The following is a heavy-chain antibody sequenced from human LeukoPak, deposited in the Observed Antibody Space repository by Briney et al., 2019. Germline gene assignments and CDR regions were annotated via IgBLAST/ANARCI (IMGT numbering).Heavy chain of an antibody. D-gene: IGHD4-17*01. Sequence: PGGSLRLSCAASGFTFSSYEMNWVRQAPGKGLEWVSYISSSGSTIYYADSVKGRFTISRGNAKSSLYLQMNSLRAEDTALYYRARELYGDFFDYWGQGTLVTVSS. CDR1: GFTFSSYE. J-gene: IGHJ4*02. CDR3: ARELYGDFFDY. V-gene: IGHV3-48*03. CDR2: ISSSGSTI.